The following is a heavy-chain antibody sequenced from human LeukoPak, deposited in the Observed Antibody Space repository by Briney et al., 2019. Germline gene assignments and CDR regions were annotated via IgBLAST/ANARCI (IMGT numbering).Heavy chain of an antibody. J-gene: IGHJ4*02. D-gene: IGHD5-24*01. CDR3: ARGVEMATILDY. CDR2: IIPILGIA. CDR1: GGTFSSYT. V-gene: IGHV1-69*02. Sequence: SVKVSCKASGGTFSSYTISWVRQAPGQGLEWMGRIIPILGIANYAQKFQGRVTITVDKSTSTAYMELSSLRSEDTAVYYCARGVEMATILDYWGQGTLVTVSS.